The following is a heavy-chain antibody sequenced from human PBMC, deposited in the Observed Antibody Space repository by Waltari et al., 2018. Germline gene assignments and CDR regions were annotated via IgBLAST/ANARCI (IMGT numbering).Heavy chain of an antibody. CDR2: IYHSGST. J-gene: IGHJ3*02. V-gene: IGHV4-30-2*01. CDR3: ARKLGYCSGGSCYGAGAFDI. Sequence: QLQLKESGSGLVKPSQTLSLTCAVSGGSISSGGYSWSWIRQPPGKGLEWIGYIYHSGSTYYNPSLKSRVTISVDRSKNQFSLKLSSVTAADTAVYYCARKLGYCSGGSCYGAGAFDIWGQGTMVTVSS. D-gene: IGHD2-15*01. CDR1: GGSISSGGYS.